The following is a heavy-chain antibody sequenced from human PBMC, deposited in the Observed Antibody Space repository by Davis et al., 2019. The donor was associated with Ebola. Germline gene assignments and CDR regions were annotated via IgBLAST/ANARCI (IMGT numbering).Heavy chain of an antibody. CDR2: ISSSGSTI. D-gene: IGHD4-17*01. J-gene: IGHJ4*02. Sequence: PGGSLRLSCTASGFTFSDDYMSWIRQAPGKGLEWVSYISSSGSTIYYADSVKGRFTISRDNAKNSLYLQMNSLRAGDTAVYYCAVSHDYGDYDYWGQGTLVTVSS. V-gene: IGHV3-11*01. CDR3: AVSHDYGDYDY. CDR1: GFTFSDDY.